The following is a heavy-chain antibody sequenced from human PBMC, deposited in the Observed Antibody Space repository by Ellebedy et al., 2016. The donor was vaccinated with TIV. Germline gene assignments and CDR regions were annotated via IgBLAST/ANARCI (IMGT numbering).Heavy chain of an antibody. CDR1: GFTFGSYD. J-gene: IGHJ4*02. Sequence: PGGSLRLSCAASGFTFGSYDMHWVRQAPGKGLEWMTIISYDGNEKYYADSVEGRFTISRDNSKDTLYLQMNSLRAEDTAIYYCARVFESYSIDYWGQGTLVTVSS. CDR2: ISYDGNEK. D-gene: IGHD1-26*01. V-gene: IGHV3-30-3*01. CDR3: ARVFESYSIDY.